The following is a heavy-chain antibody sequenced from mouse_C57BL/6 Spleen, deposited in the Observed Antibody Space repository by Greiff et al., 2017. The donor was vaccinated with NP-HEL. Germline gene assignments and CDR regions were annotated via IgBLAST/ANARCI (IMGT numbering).Heavy chain of an antibody. CDR2: IYPGDGDT. V-gene: IGHV1-82*01. CDR3: ARGDYDSFYFDY. D-gene: IGHD2-4*01. Sequence: VKLMESGPELVKPGASVKISCKASGYAFSSSWMNWVKQRPGKGLEWIGRIYPGDGDTNYNGKFKGKATLTADKSSSTAYMQLSSLTSEDSAVYFCARGDYDSFYFDYWGQGTTLTVSS. J-gene: IGHJ2*01. CDR1: GYAFSSSW.